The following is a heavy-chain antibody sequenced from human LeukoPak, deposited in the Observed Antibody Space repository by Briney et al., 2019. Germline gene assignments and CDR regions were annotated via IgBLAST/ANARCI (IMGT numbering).Heavy chain of an antibody. Sequence: GGSLRLSCAASGFTFNSYAMSWVRQAPGKGLKWVSSITNSGGGTFYADSVKGRFTISRDNSKNILYLQMNSLRSEDTAVYYCARKSSGHYPFDCWGQGTLVTVSS. CDR1: GFTFNSYA. J-gene: IGHJ4*02. CDR2: ITNSGGGT. CDR3: ARKSSGHYPFDC. V-gene: IGHV3-23*01. D-gene: IGHD3-22*01.